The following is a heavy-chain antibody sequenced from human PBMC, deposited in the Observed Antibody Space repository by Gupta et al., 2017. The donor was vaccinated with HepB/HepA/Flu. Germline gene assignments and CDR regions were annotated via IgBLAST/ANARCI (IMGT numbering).Heavy chain of an antibody. CDR3: AKDVHFWSAVDV. D-gene: IGHD3-3*02. V-gene: IGHV3-23*01. CDR1: GFTFGGNA. CDR2: IGTDLNT. J-gene: IGHJ6*04. Sequence: EVQLLESGGGLVQPGGSLRLSCAASGFTFGGNAMSWVRQAPGKGLEWVSGIGTDLNTHYADSVKGRFTISRDNAKNTLYLQMKSLRADDTALYYCAKDVHFWSAVDVWGKGTTVTVSS.